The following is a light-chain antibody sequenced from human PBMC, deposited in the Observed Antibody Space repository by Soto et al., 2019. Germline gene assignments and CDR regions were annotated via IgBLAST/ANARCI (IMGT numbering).Light chain of an antibody. CDR3: CSYAGYSTYV. CDR1: SRDVGNYNL. Sequence: QSALTQPASVSGSPGQSITISCTGTSRDVGNYNLVSWYQHHPGKVPKLLIYEANKRPSGVSNRFSGSKSANTASLTISGLQAEDEADYYCCSYAGYSTYVFGVGTQLTVL. V-gene: IGLV2-23*01. CDR2: EAN. J-gene: IGLJ7*01.